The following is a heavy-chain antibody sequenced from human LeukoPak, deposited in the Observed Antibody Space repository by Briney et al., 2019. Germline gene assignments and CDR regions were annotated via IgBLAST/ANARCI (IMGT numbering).Heavy chain of an antibody. CDR2: INHSGST. V-gene: IGHV4-34*01. Sequence: PSETLSLTFAVYGGSFSGYYWSWVRQPPGKGLEWIGEINHSGSTNYNPSLESRVTISVDTSKNQFSLKLSSVTAADTAVYYCARGQQHYSPRGHWFDPWGQGTLVTVSS. CDR1: GGSFSGYY. J-gene: IGHJ5*02. CDR3: ARGQQHYSPRGHWFDP. D-gene: IGHD6-13*01.